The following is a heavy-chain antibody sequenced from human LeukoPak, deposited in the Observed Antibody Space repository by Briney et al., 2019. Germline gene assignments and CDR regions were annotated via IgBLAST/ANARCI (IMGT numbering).Heavy chain of an antibody. CDR3: AKDSKYYGSGSYWAAARTFDY. D-gene: IGHD3-10*01. Sequence: PGGSLRLSCAASGFTFSSYSMSWVRQAPGKGLEWVATIKPDGRDTYYVDSVKGRFTISRDNAKNSLYLQMNSLRAEDTAVYYCAKDSKYYGSGSYWAAARTFDYWGQGTLVTVSS. CDR2: IKPDGRDT. V-gene: IGHV3-7*01. J-gene: IGHJ4*02. CDR1: GFTFSSYS.